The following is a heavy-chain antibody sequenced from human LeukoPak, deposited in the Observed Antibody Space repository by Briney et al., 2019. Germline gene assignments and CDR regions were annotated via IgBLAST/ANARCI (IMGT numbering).Heavy chain of an antibody. CDR1: GFTFSSYS. D-gene: IGHD1-26*01. CDR2: ISSGSTYI. Sequence: GGSLRLSCAASGFTFSSYSINWVREAPGKGLEWVSSISSGSTYIYYTDSVKGRFTISRDNARNSLFLQMNSLRAEDTAVYYCARGAGATRKIDNWGQGTLVTVSS. J-gene: IGHJ4*02. CDR3: ARGAGATRKIDN. V-gene: IGHV3-21*01.